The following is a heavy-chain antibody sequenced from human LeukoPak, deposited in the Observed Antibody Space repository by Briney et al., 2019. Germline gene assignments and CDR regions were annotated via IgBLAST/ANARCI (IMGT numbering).Heavy chain of an antibody. V-gene: IGHV1-3*01. J-gene: IGHJ4*02. D-gene: IGHD6-19*01. CDR3: ARTHLYMYSSGHLFDY. CDR2: INAGNGNT. CDR1: RYTFISYA. Sequence: ASVKFTFKASRYTFISYAKHCVRPAPGQRHEFMGWINAGNGNTKYSQKFQGRVTITRDTSASTAYMELSSLRSEDTAVYYCARTHLYMYSSGHLFDYWGQGTLVTVSS.